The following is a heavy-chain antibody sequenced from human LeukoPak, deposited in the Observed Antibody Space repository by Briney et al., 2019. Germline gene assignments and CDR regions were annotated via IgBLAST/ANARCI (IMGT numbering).Heavy chain of an antibody. CDR3: ARDAHYGSGSYSPLWKDYYYYYMDA. CDR2: INPNSGGT. CDR1: GYSFTAYY. D-gene: IGHD3-10*01. J-gene: IGHJ6*03. V-gene: IGHV1-2*02. Sequence: ASVKVSCKASGYSFTAYYIHWVRRAPGQGLEWMGWINPNSGGTNYAQKLQGRVTMTRDTSISTAYMELSRLRSDDTAVYYCARDAHYGSGSYSPLWKDYYYYYMDAWGKGTTVTISS.